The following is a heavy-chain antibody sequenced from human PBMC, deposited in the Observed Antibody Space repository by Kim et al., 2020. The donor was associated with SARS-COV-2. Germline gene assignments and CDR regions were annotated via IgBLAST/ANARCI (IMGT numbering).Heavy chain of an antibody. V-gene: IGHV1-69*04. Sequence: SVKVSCKASGGTFSSYAISWVRQAPGQGLEWMGRIIPILGIANYAQKFQGRVTITADKSTSTAYMELSSLRSEDTAVYYCARERMTTVTIGAFDIWGQGTMVTVSS. D-gene: IGHD4-17*01. CDR1: GGTFSSYA. CDR3: ARERMTTVTIGAFDI. CDR2: IIPILGIA. J-gene: IGHJ3*02.